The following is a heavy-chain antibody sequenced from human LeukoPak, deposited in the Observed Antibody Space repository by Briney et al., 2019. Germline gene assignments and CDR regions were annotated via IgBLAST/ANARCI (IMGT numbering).Heavy chain of an antibody. J-gene: IGHJ6*03. CDR2: IIPIFGTA. D-gene: IGHD2-2*02. CDR1: GGTFSSYA. CDR3: ARAGYCSSTSCYTSPGFYYYYMDV. V-gene: IGHV1-69*05. Sequence: SVKVSCKASGGTFSSYAISWVRQAPGQGLEWTGGIIPIFGTANYAQKFQGRVTITTDESTSTAYMELSSLRSEDTAVYYCARAGYCSSTSCYTSPGFYYYYMDVWGKGTTVTVSS.